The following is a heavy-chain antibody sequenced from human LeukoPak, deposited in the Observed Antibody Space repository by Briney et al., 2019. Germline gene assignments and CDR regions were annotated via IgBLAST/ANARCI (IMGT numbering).Heavy chain of an antibody. Sequence: GGSLRLSCAASGFIFSRHALHWVRQAPGKGLEWVAVTSYDEREKYYADSVKGRFTISRDDSKSTLYLQMNSLRADDTAVYYCARDFRYDSGSYYATYFDYWGQGTLVTVSS. D-gene: IGHD3-22*01. J-gene: IGHJ4*02. CDR2: TSYDEREK. CDR3: ARDFRYDSGSYYATYFDY. V-gene: IGHV3-30*04. CDR1: GFIFSRHA.